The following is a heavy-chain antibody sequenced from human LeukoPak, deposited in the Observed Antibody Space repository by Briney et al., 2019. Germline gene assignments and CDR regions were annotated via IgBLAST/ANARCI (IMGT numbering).Heavy chain of an antibody. V-gene: IGHV3-30*04. CDR1: GFTFSNYT. Sequence: PGGSLRLSCAASGFTFSNYTMNWVRQAPGKGLEWVAVISYDGSNKYYADSVKGRFTISRDNSKNTLYLQMNSLRAEDTAVYYCARVPYYDSSGYPFDYWGQGTLVTVSS. D-gene: IGHD3-22*01. CDR3: ARVPYYDSSGYPFDY. J-gene: IGHJ4*02. CDR2: ISYDGSNK.